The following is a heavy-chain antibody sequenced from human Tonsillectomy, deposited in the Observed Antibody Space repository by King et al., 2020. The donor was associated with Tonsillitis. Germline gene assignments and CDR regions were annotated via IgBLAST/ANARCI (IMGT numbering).Heavy chain of an antibody. CDR2: IYYTGDT. V-gene: IGHV4-39*01. Sequence: QLQESGPGLVKPSETLSLTCSVSGGSTSTSSYNWAWIRQPPGKGLEWIGSIYYTGDTYYNPSLRSGVTISVDTSKNQFSLKLTSMTAADTAVYYCARLSTAMYVFDPWGQGTLVTVSA. CDR3: ARLSTAMYVFDP. J-gene: IGHJ5*02. D-gene: IGHD2-21*02. CDR1: GGSTSTSSYN.